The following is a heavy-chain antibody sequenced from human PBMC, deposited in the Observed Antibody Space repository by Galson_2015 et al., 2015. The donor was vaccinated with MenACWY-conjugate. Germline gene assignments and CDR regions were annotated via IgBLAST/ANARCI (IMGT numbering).Heavy chain of an antibody. CDR3: ARHPPGGRGMDV. CDR1: GYSFTNYW. J-gene: IGHJ6*02. CDR2: IDPVNSNI. Sequence: QSGAEVKKPGESLTISCTGSGYSFTNYWIAWVRQMPGKGLEWVGLIDPVNSNIRYSPSFQGQATISADESISTAYLQWSSLKASDTAMYYCARHPPGGRGMDVWGRGTTVTVSS. V-gene: IGHV5-51*01. D-gene: IGHD1-26*01.